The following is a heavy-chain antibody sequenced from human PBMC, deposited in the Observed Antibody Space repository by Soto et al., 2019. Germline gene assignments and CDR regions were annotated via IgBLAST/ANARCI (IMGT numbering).Heavy chain of an antibody. Sequence: SQTLSLTCAISGDSVSSDAAAWNWVRQSPSRGLEWLGRTYYRSRWYNDYAVSVKSRITVNPDTSKNQFSLHLNSVTPEDTAVYYCTREGGDISGTRGWFDPWGQGTLVTV. CDR1: GDSVSSDAAA. J-gene: IGHJ5*02. CDR2: TYYRSRWYN. D-gene: IGHD1-20*01. CDR3: TREGGDISGTRGWFDP. V-gene: IGHV6-1*01.